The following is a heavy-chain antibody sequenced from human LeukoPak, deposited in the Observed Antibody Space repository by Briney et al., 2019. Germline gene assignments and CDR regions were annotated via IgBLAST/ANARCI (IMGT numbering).Heavy chain of an antibody. CDR1: GYTFSTYY. CDR2: INPSGCST. Sequence: ASVKVSCKASGYTFSTYYMHWVRQAPGQGLEWMGIINPSGCSTSYAQKFQGRVTMTRDTSTSTVYMELSSLRSEDAAVYYCARVRSGVFDPWGQGTLVTVSS. CDR3: ARVRSGVFDP. D-gene: IGHD3-10*01. V-gene: IGHV1-46*01. J-gene: IGHJ5*02.